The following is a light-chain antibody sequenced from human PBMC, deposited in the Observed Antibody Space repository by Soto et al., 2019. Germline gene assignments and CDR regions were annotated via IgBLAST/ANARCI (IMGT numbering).Light chain of an antibody. CDR2: GAS. J-gene: IGKJ1*01. V-gene: IGKV3-20*01. Sequence: EIVLTQSPGTLSLSPGERATLSCRASQSVSSSYLAWYQQNRGQAPRLLIYGASSRAPGIPDRFGGSGSGTDFTLTISRLEPEDKAVYYCQQYGTSRWTYGQGTKVEIK. CDR3: QQYGTSRWT. CDR1: QSVSSSY.